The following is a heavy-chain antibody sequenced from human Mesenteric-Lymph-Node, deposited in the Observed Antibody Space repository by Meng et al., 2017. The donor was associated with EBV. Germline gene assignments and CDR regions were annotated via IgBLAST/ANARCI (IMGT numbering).Heavy chain of an antibody. Sequence: SCMGLGNGCGTPCLSGAVLVCSTCRLKGWGWVGTPPGKGLEWIGEILYTGSTKSNTSLKSRLTMSVDKSKNQLSLKLTSVTAADTAVYYCATVGDYGDYVGLDNWGQGTLVTVSS. CDR2: ILYTGST. V-gene: IGHV4-4*02. CDR1: VCSTCRLKG. CDR3: ATVGDYGDYVGLDN. D-gene: IGHD4-17*01. J-gene: IGHJ4*02.